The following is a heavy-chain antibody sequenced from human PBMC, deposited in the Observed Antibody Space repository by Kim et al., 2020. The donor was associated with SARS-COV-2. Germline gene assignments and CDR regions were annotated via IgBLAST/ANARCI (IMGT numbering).Heavy chain of an antibody. CDR2: IYHSGST. CDR1: GYSISSGYY. J-gene: IGHJ4*02. Sequence: SETLSLTCTVSGYSISSGYYWGWIRQPPGKGLEWIGSIYHSGSTYYNPSLKSRVTISVDTSKNQFSLKLSSVTAADTAVYYCASLGGKGSGSYSFDYWGQGTLVTVSS. V-gene: IGHV4-38-2*02. CDR3: ASLGGKGSGSYSFDY. D-gene: IGHD3-10*01.